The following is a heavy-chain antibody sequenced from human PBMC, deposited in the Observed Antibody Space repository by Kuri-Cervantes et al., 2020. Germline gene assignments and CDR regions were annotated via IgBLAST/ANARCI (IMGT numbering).Heavy chain of an antibody. D-gene: IGHD4-23*01. V-gene: IGHV3-30*04. CDR2: ISYDGSNK. J-gene: IGHJ4*02. Sequence: GGSLRLSCAASGFTFSSYPTHWVRQAPGKGLEWVAVISYDGSNKYYADSVRGRFTISRDNSKNTLYLQMNSLRAEDTAVYYCAKVRCCGNSFFDYWGQGTLVTVSS. CDR3: AKVRCCGNSFFDY. CDR1: GFTFSSYP.